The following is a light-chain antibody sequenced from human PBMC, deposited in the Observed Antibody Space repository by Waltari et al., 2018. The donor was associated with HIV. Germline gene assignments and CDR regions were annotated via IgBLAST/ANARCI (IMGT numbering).Light chain of an antibody. CDR3: SSYTSSSTLV. Sequence: HSAPTPPPSVSGPPRQSVPLPCPGPRRGVGGCNRIFWYQQPPGTAPKLMIYEVSNRPSGVPDRFSGSKSGNTASLTISGLQAEDEADYYCSSYTSSSTLVFGGGTKLTVL. V-gene: IGLV2-18*02. J-gene: IGLJ3*02. CDR2: EVS. CDR1: RRGVGGCNR.